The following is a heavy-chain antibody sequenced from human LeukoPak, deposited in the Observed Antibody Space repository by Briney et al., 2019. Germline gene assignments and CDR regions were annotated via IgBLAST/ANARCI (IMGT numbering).Heavy chain of an antibody. CDR3: VKVAKYYYGSETYYFFEH. CDR2: INQDGTEK. CDR1: GFTFTTYW. Sequence: GGSLRLSCAASGFTFTTYWMAWVSQFPGKGLEWVANINQDGTEKYSVDSVKGRFTISRDNAKNSLYLQMNSLRVEDTAIYYCVKVAKYYYGSETYYFFEHWGQGTPVTASS. V-gene: IGHV3-7*01. D-gene: IGHD3-10*01. J-gene: IGHJ4*02.